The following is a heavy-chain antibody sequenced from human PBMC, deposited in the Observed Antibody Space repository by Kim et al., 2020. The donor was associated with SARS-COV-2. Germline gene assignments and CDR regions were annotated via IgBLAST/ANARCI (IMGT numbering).Heavy chain of an antibody. V-gene: IGHV3-11*06. CDR1: GFTFSDNY. CDR2: ISSSGHT. CDR3: LRDRDGYHSFDA. J-gene: IGHJ4*02. D-gene: IGHD5-12*01. Sequence: GGSLRLSCAASGFTFSDNYMTWIRQAPGKGLEWLSDISSSGHTSYTASVKDRFTISRDNIKKSLYPEMNNLRVEDTAVYYCLRDRDGYHSFDAWGQRTLVTVSS.